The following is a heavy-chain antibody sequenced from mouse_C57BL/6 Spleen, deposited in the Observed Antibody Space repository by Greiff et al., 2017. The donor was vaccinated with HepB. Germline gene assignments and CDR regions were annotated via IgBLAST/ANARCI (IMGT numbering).Heavy chain of an antibody. J-gene: IGHJ3*01. CDR1: GYTFTSYW. CDR2: INPSSGYT. V-gene: IGHV1-7*01. CDR3: ARINRTAQAWFAY. D-gene: IGHD3-2*02. Sequence: VQLQQSGAELAKPGASVKLSCKASGYTFTSYWMHWVKQRPGQGLEWIGYINPSSGYTKYNQKFKDKATLTADKSSSTAYMQLRSLTYEDSAVYYCARINRTAQAWFAYWGQGTLVTVSA.